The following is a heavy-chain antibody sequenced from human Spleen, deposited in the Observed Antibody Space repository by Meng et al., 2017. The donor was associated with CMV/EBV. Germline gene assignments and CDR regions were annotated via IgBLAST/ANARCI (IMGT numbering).Heavy chain of an antibody. CDR3: AKELTTVVDFHYYGMDV. J-gene: IGHJ6*02. CDR2: ISWNSGSI. CDR1: GFTFDDYA. V-gene: IGHV3-9*03. D-gene: IGHD4-23*01. Sequence: SLKISCAASGFTFDDYAMHWVRQAPGKGLEWVSGISWNSGSIGYADSVKGRFTISRDNAKNSLYLQMNSLRAEDMALYYCAKELTTVVDFHYYGMDVWGQGTTVTVSS.